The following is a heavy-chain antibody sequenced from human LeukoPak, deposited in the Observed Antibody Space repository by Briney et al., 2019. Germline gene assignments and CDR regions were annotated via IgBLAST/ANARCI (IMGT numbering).Heavy chain of an antibody. Sequence: SETLSLTCTVSGGSISSYYWSWIRQPPGKGLEWIGYIYNSGSTNYNPSLESRVTISVDTSRNQFSLKLRSVTAADTAVYYCARCSGGTCYQGFDYWGQGTLVTVSS. CDR3: ARCSGGTCYQGFDY. CDR1: GGSISSYY. D-gene: IGHD2-15*01. CDR2: IYNSGST. V-gene: IGHV4-59*01. J-gene: IGHJ4*02.